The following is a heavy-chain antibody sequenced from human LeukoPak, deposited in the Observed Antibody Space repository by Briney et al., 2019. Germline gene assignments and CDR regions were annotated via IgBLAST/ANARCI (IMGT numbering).Heavy chain of an antibody. Sequence: GGSLRLSCAASGFTFDDYAMHWVRQAPGKGLEWVSGISWNSGSIGYADSVKGRFTISRDNAKNSLYLQTNSLRAEDTALYYCAKDIHQLLPYGMDVWGQGTTVTVSS. D-gene: IGHD2-2*01. J-gene: IGHJ6*02. CDR2: ISWNSGSI. V-gene: IGHV3-9*01. CDR1: GFTFDDYA. CDR3: AKDIHQLLPYGMDV.